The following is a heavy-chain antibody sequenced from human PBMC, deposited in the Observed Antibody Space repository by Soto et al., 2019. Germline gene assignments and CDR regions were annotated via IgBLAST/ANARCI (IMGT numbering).Heavy chain of an antibody. D-gene: IGHD2-15*01. CDR3: ARERGCSGGSCYSGFDP. V-gene: IGHV1-69*04. CDR2: IIPILGIA. J-gene: IGHJ5*02. CDR1: GGTFSSYT. Sequence: SVKVSCKASGGTFSSYTISWVRQAPGQRLEWMGRIIPILGIANYAQKFQGRVTITADKSTSTAYMELSSLRSEDTAVYYCARERGCSGGSCYSGFDPWGQGTLVTVSS.